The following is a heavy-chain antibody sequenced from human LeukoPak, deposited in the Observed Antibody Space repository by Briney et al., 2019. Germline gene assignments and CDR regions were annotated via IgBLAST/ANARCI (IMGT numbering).Heavy chain of an antibody. CDR2: ISPYSGAT. J-gene: IGHJ6*02. Sequence: GASVKVSCTPSGYSFSVYYIHWVRQAPGQGLEWMGWISPYSGATDYAQRFQGRVTMTRATSINTVYMELSRLASDDTAMYYCARDGDSSGYYLARYGLDVWGQGTTVTVSS. V-gene: IGHV1-2*02. CDR1: GYSFSVYY. CDR3: ARDGDSSGYYLARYGLDV. D-gene: IGHD3-22*01.